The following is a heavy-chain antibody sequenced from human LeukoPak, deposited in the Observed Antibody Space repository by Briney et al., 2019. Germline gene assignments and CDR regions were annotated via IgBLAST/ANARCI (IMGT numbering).Heavy chain of an antibody. CDR2: ITSESIP. D-gene: IGHD2-2*01. J-gene: IGHJ5*01. Sequence: GGSLRLSCEASGFLFHDYYMSWVRQAPGKGLEWIAYITSESIPQYADSVRGRFTISRDNAQSSVSLQMDSLRAEDTALYYCARIGHDLYQTFDSWGHGTLITVSS. CDR1: GFLFHDYY. V-gene: IGHV3-11*03. CDR3: ARIGHDLYQTFDS.